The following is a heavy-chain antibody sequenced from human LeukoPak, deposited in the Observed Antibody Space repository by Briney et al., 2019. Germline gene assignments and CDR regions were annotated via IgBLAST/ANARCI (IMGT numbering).Heavy chain of an antibody. D-gene: IGHD3-10*01. CDR1: GFTVSSNY. CDR3: ARALVRGVRGGYMDV. Sequence: GESLRLSCAASGFTVSSNYMSWVRQAPGKGLEWVSVIYSGGSTYYADSVKGRFTISRDNSKNTLYLQMNSLRAEDTAVYYCARALVRGVRGGYMDVWGKGTTVTVSS. CDR2: IYSGGST. J-gene: IGHJ6*03. V-gene: IGHV3-66*02.